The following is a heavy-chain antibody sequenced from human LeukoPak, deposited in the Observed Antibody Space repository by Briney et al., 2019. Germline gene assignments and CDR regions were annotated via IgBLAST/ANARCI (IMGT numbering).Heavy chain of an antibody. Sequence: SETLSLTCTVSGGSISSYYWSWIRQPPGKGLEWIGYIYYSGSTNYNPSLKSRVTISVHPSKNQFSLKLRSVTAADTAVYYCARRLSLGYCGGGSCYGRGAWFDRWGQGTLVTVSS. J-gene: IGHJ5*02. CDR2: IYYSGST. D-gene: IGHD2-15*01. CDR3: ARRLSLGYCGGGSCYGRGAWFDR. CDR1: GGSISSYY. V-gene: IGHV4-59*12.